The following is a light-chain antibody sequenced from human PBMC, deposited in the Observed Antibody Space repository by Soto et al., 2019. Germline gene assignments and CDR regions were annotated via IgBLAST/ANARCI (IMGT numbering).Light chain of an antibody. CDR1: QSVSSN. V-gene: IGKV3D-15*01. CDR2: GAS. CDR3: QQYNNWPLT. J-gene: IGKJ5*01. Sequence: IVLTRSPATLSVSPGERATLSCRASQSVSSNLAWHQQRPGQAPRLLICGASTRATGVPARFSGGGSGTEFTLTITSLQSEDFAVYWCQQYNNWPLTFGPGTRLEIK.